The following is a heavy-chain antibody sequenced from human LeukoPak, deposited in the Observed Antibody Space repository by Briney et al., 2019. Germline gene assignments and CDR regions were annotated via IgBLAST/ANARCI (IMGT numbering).Heavy chain of an antibody. CDR2: IKQDGSEK. CDR1: GFTFSRYW. Sequence: PGGSLRLSCAASGFTFSRYWMSWVRQAPGKGLEWVANIKQDGSEKYYVDSVKGRFTISRDNAKNSLYLQMNSLRAEDTAVYYCARDSSGRYYFDYWGQGTLVTVSS. D-gene: IGHD6-19*01. CDR3: ARDSSGRYYFDY. V-gene: IGHV3-7*01. J-gene: IGHJ4*02.